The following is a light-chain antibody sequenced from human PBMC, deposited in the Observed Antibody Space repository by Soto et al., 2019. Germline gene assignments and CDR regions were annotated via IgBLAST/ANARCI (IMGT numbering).Light chain of an antibody. V-gene: IGKV1-8*01. CDR1: QGVRSY. CDR3: QQYYSYSWT. CDR2: AAS. Sequence: AIRMTQSPSSFSASTGDRFTITCRACQGVRSYLACYQQKPGKAPKLLLYAASTLQSGVPSRFSGSGSGTDFTLTISCLQSEDFATYYCQQYYSYSWTFGQGTKVEIK. J-gene: IGKJ1*01.